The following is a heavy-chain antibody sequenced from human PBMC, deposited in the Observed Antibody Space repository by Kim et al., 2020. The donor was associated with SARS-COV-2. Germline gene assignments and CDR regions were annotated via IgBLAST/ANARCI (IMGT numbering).Heavy chain of an antibody. CDR1: GFVFMNYA. Sequence: GGSLRLSCDASGFVFMNYAMTWVRQAPGKGLEWVAAISGSGGSTDYVDSVQGRFTISRDTSKETVYLQMSSLRAEDTAVYFCAKSVGEYYYYYGLEVWGQGTTVIVSS. J-gene: IGHJ6*02. CDR3: AKSVGEYYYYYGLEV. CDR2: ISGSGGST. D-gene: IGHD3-10*01. V-gene: IGHV3-23*01.